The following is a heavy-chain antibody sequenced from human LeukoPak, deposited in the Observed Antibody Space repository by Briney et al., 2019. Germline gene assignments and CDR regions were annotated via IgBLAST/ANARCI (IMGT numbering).Heavy chain of an antibody. J-gene: IGHJ4*02. CDR3: ASKLYDSSGYYFGY. CDR2: IYYSGST. V-gene: IGHV4-59*11. Sequence: SETLSLTCTVSGGSLSSHYWSWIRQPPGKGLEWIGYIYYSGSTNYNPSLKSRVTISVDTSKNQFSLKLSSVTAADTAVYYCASKLYDSSGYYFGYWGQGTLVTVSS. D-gene: IGHD3-22*01. CDR1: GGSLSSHY.